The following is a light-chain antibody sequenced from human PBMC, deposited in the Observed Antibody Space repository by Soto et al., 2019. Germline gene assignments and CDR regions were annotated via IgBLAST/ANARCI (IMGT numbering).Light chain of an antibody. CDR1: QSINNK. V-gene: IGKV1-5*01. CDR2: DGY. Sequence: DIQMTQSPSTLSASVGDRVTITCRASQSINNKLACYQKKPGKAPKLLIYDGYTLESGVPSRFSGGGSGTACTLTIASLQTNDFANCDGQQYHTYLWYTFGQQTKLDIK. CDR3: QQYHTYLWYT. J-gene: IGKJ2*01.